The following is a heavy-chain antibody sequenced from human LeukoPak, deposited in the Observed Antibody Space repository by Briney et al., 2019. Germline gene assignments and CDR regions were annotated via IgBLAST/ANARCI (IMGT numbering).Heavy chain of an antibody. J-gene: IGHJ5*02. V-gene: IGHV1-2*02. D-gene: IGHD3-10*01. CDR3: ARDRLVRGAIINH. Sequence: ASVKVSCKASGYTFTGYYMHWVRQAPGQGLEWMGWINPNSGGTNYAQKFQGRVTMTRNTSISTAYMELSSLRSEDTAVYYCARDRLVRGAIINHWGQGTLVTVSS. CDR2: INPNSGGT. CDR1: GYTFTGYY.